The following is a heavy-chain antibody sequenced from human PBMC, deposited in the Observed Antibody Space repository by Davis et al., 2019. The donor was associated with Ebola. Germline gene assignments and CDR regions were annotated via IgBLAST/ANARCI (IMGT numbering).Heavy chain of an antibody. D-gene: IGHD3-3*01. Sequence: PGGSLRLSCEASGFTFNMHAMRWVRQTPGKGLEWVAPIHYGAGTTYYADFVQGRFTIPRDDSKSTLYLQMRGLRADDSAGYFCAKMEGRGYFDYWGQGTLVTVSS. CDR1: GFTFNMHA. CDR3: AKMEGRGYFDY. J-gene: IGHJ4*02. V-gene: IGHV3-23*01. CDR2: IHYGAGTT.